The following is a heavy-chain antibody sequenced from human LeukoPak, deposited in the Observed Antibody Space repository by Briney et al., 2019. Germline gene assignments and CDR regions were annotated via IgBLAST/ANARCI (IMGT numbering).Heavy chain of an antibody. CDR1: GFTFSSYS. V-gene: IGHV3-21*04. CDR3: ARVDLNEWIVDYYDSSGSLGAFDI. D-gene: IGHD3-22*01. CDR2: ISSSSSYI. Sequence: GGSLRLSCAASGFTFSSYSMNWVRQAPGKGLEWVSSISSSSSYIYYADSVKGRFTISRDNAKNSLYLQMNSLRAEDTAVYYCARVDLNEWIVDYYDSSGSLGAFDIWGQGTMVTVSS. J-gene: IGHJ3*02.